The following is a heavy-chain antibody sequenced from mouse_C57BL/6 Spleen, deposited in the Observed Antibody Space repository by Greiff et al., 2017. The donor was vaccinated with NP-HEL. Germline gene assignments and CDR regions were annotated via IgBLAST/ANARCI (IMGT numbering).Heavy chain of an antibody. J-gene: IGHJ1*03. CDR2: IDPSDSET. CDR3: ARRGYSKGNWYFDV. CDR1: GYTFTSYW. V-gene: IGHV1-52*01. Sequence: QVQLQQSGAELVRPGSSVKLSCKASGYTFTSYWMHWVKQRPIQGLEWIGNIDPSDSETHYNQKFKDKATLTVDKSSSTAYMQLSSLTSEDSAVYYCARRGYSKGNWYFDVWGTGTTVTVSS. D-gene: IGHD2-5*01.